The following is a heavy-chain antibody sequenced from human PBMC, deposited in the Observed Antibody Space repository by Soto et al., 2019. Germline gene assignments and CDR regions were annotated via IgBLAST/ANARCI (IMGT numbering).Heavy chain of an antibody. V-gene: IGHV3-23*01. CDR2: TTGSGFST. D-gene: IGHD3-10*01. J-gene: IGHJ6*02. CDR3: AKSRSSGTYGYYYNGMDV. CDR1: GFNFSSHA. Sequence: GGSLRLSCAATGFNFSSHAMAWVRQAPGRGLEWVSATTGSGFSTYYADSVKGRFTISRDNSKNTLYLQMNSLRVEDTAVFYCAKSRSSGTYGYYYNGMDVWGQGTTVIVSS.